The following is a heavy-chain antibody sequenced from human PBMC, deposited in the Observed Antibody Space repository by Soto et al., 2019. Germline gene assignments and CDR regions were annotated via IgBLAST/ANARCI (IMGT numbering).Heavy chain of an antibody. J-gene: IGHJ4*02. D-gene: IGHD3-10*01. Sequence: PSETLSLTCTVSGASISISNQYWVWIRQPPGQGLEWIGTIYHIGATYYNPSLKSRVTISVDTSKDQFSLKLTSLTAADKAVYSCASHIPLVRGVISHDLDYWGQGTKVTVSS. V-gene: IGHV4-39*01. CDR3: ASHIPLVRGVISHDLDY. CDR2: IYHIGAT. CDR1: GASISISNQY.